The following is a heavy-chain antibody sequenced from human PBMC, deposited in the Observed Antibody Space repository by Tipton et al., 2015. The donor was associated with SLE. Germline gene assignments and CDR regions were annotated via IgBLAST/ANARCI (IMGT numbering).Heavy chain of an antibody. Sequence: GLVKPSETLSLTCAVFGGSISRSNWWTWVRQAPGKGLEWIGTVYYSGSAYYNPSLKSRVTISVDSSKNQYSLNLNSVTAADTAVYYCARRPDFWSGYYVDYWGQGILVTVSS. J-gene: IGHJ4*02. CDR1: GGSISRSNW. V-gene: IGHV4-4*02. CDR2: VYYSGSA. CDR3: ARRPDFWSGYYVDY. D-gene: IGHD3-3*01.